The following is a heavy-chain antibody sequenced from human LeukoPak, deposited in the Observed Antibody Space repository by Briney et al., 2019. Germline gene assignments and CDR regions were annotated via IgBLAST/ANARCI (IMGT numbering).Heavy chain of an antibody. J-gene: IGHJ4*02. CDR2: INPNSGGT. D-gene: IGHD3-22*01. Sequence: ASVKVSCKASGYTFSSYGISWVRQAPGQGLEWMGWINPNSGGTNYAQKFQGRVTMTRDTFISTAYMELSRLRSDDTAVYYCARHMGPYDSSGYYYYFDYWGQGTLVTVSS. CDR1: GYTFSSYG. V-gene: IGHV1-2*02. CDR3: ARHMGPYDSSGYYYYFDY.